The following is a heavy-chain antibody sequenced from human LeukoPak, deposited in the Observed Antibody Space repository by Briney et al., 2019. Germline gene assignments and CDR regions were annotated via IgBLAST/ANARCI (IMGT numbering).Heavy chain of an antibody. CDR2: IYPGDSDT. Sequence: GESLKISCKGSGYGFTSYWIGWVRQMPGKGLEWMGIIYPGDSDTRYSPSFQGQVTISADKSISTAYLQWSSLKASDTAMYYCARCSIAVAGNYGGWFDPWGQGTLVTVSS. D-gene: IGHD6-19*01. CDR3: ARCSIAVAGNYGGWFDP. J-gene: IGHJ5*02. V-gene: IGHV5-51*01. CDR1: GYGFTSYW.